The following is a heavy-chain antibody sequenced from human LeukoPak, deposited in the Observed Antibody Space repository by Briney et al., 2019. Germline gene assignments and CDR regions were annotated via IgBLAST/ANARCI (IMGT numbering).Heavy chain of an antibody. CDR3: ARRTRVGWYFDL. Sequence: ETLSLTCIVSGDSIISYYWSWIRQPPGKGLEWIGEINHSGSTNYNPSLKSRVTISVDTSKNQFSLKLSSVTAADTAVYYCARRTRVGWYFDLWGRGTPVTASS. D-gene: IGHD3-10*01. V-gene: IGHV4-34*01. CDR1: GDSIISYY. CDR2: INHSGST. J-gene: IGHJ2*01.